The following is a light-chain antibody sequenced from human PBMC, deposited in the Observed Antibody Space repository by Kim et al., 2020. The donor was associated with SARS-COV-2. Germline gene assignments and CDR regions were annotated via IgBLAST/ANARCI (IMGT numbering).Light chain of an antibody. Sequence: SVSPGQTASITCSGDRLGNKYVCWYQQKPGQSPVVVIYQDTQRPSGIPERFSGSNSGNTATLTISGTQAMDEADYYCQACDSTTTVFGGGTQLTVL. V-gene: IGLV3-1*01. CDR1: RLGNKY. CDR3: QACDSTTTV. J-gene: IGLJ2*01. CDR2: QDT.